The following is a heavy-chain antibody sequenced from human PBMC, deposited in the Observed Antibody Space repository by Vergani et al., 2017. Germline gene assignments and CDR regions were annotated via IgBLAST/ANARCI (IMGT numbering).Heavy chain of an antibody. V-gene: IGHV4-31*03. CDR3: ARSYGKSIAARNWFDP. CDR1: GGSISSGNYY. CDR2: IYYSGST. D-gene: IGHD6-6*01. Sequence: QVQLQESGPGLVKPSQTLSLTCTVSGGSISSGNYYWSWIRQHPGKGLEWIGYIYYSGSTYYNPSLKSRVTISVDTSKNQFSLKLSSVTAADTAVYYCARSYGKSIAARNWFDPWGQGTLVTVSS. J-gene: IGHJ5*02.